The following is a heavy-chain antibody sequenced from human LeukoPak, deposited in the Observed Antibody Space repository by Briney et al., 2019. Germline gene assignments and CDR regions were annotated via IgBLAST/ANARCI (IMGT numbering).Heavy chain of an antibody. J-gene: IGHJ4*02. CDR2: IWYDGSNK. CDR1: GFTFSSYG. V-gene: IGHV3-33*01. CDR3: ARDPNGWGLFGY. D-gene: IGHD6-19*01. Sequence: GGSLRLSCAASGFTFSSYGMHWVRQAPGKGLEWVAVIWYDGSNKYYADSVKGRFTISRDNSKNTLYLQMNSLRAEDTAVYYCARDPNGWGLFGYWGQGTLVTVSS.